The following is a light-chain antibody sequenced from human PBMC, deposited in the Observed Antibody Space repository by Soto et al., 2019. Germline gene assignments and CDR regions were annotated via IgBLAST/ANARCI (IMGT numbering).Light chain of an antibody. V-gene: IGKV1-5*03. Sequence: DIQMTQSPSALSASVGDRVTITCRASQTISSWLAWYQQKPGKVPKLLIYKASTLKSGVPSRFSGSGSGTDFTLTISSLQPEDFATYYCQQSYSTPWTFGQGTKVDIK. CDR3: QQSYSTPWT. CDR1: QTISSW. CDR2: KAS. J-gene: IGKJ1*01.